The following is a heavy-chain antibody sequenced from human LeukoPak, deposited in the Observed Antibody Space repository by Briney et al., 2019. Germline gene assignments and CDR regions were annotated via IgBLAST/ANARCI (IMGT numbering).Heavy chain of an antibody. Sequence: GASVKVSCKASGYTFTSYGINWVRQATGQGLEWMGWMNPNSGNTGYAQKFQGRVTITRNTSISTAYMELSSLRSEDTAVYYCARSIAAAGTGFDYWGQGTLVTVSS. D-gene: IGHD6-13*01. CDR3: ARSIAAAGTGFDY. J-gene: IGHJ4*02. CDR1: GYTFTSYG. CDR2: MNPNSGNT. V-gene: IGHV1-8*03.